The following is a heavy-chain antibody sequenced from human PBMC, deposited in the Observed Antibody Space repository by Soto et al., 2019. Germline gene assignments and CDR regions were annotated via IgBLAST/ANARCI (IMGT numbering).Heavy chain of an antibody. V-gene: IGHV5-51*01. Sequence: LKISCKGSGYSFTSYWIGRVRQMPGKGLEWMGIIYPGDSDTRYSPSFHGQVTISADKSISPAYLQWSSLKASDTAMYYCAGRGASPVGYYFEYWGHGTLVPGSS. CDR2: IYPGDSDT. D-gene: IGHD1-26*01. J-gene: IGHJ4*01. CDR1: GYSFTSYW. CDR3: AGRGASPVGYYFEY.